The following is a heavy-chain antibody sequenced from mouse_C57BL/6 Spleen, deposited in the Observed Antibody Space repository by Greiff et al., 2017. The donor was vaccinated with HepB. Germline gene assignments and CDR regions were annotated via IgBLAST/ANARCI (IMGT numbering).Heavy chain of an antibody. J-gene: IGHJ1*03. D-gene: IGHD1-1*01. CDR1: GYTFTSYW. Sequence: QVQLQQPGAELVMPGASVKLSCKASGYTFTSYWMHWVKQRPGQGLEWIGEIDPSDSYTNYNQKFKGESTLTVDKSSSTAYMQLSSLTSEDSAVYYCARSPHYYGSSYWYFDVWGTGTTVTVSS. CDR2: IDPSDSYT. V-gene: IGHV1-69*01. CDR3: ARSPHYYGSSYWYFDV.